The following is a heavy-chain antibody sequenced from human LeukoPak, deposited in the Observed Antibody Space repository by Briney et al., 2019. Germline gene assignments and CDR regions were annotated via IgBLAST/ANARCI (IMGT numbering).Heavy chain of an antibody. D-gene: IGHD6-13*01. CDR2: IKQDGSEK. Sequence: GGSLRLSCAASGFTFSSYWMSWVRQAPGKGLEWVANIKQDGSEKQYVDSVKGRFTISRDNAKNSLFLQVNSLRAEDTAVYYCAELDSSSPRNWGQGTLVTVSS. J-gene: IGHJ4*02. V-gene: IGHV3-7*02. CDR3: AELDSSSPRN. CDR1: GFTFSSYW.